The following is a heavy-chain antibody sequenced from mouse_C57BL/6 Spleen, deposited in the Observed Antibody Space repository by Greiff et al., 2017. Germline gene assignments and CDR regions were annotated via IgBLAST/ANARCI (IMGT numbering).Heavy chain of an antibody. Sequence: QVQLQQPGTELVKPGASVKLSCKASGYTFTSYWMHWVKQRPGQGLEWIGNINPSNGGTNYNEKFKSKATLTVDKSSSTAYMQLSSLTSEDSAISYCARSPNDYGSSDDWYFDVWGAGTTVTVSS. J-gene: IGHJ1*01. CDR1: GYTFTSYW. V-gene: IGHV1-53*01. CDR2: INPSNGGT. D-gene: IGHD1-1*01. CDR3: ARSPNDYGSSDDWYFDV.